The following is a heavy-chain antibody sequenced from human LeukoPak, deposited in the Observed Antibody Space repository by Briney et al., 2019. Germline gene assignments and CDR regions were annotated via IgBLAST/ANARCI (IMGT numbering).Heavy chain of an antibody. CDR2: ISAYNGNT. V-gene: IGHV1-18*01. CDR3: ARGRAVAGIVLPYGMDV. D-gene: IGHD6-19*01. CDR1: GYTFTSYG. J-gene: IGHJ6*02. Sequence: GASVKVSCKASGYTFTSYGISWVRQAPGQGLEWMGWISAYNGNTNYARKLQGRVTMTTDTSTSTAYMELRSLRSDDTAVYYCARGRAVAGIVLPYGMDVWGQGTTVTVSS.